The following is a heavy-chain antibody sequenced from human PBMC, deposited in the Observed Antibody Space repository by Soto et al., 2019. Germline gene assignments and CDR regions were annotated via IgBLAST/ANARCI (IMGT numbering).Heavy chain of an antibody. CDR1: GGSISSGGYY. D-gene: IGHD3-9*01. CDR3: ARAQLRYFDWLLGPYYYYGMDV. J-gene: IGHJ6*02. CDR2: IYYSGST. Sequence: SETLSLTCTVSGGSISSGGYYWSWIRQHPGKGLEWIGYIYYSGSTYYNPSLKSRVAISVDTSKNQFPLKLSSVTAADTAVYYCARAQLRYFDWLLGPYYYYGMDVWGQGTTVTVSS. V-gene: IGHV4-31*03.